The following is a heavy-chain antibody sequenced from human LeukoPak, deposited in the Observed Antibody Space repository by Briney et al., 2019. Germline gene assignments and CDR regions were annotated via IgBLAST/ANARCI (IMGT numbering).Heavy chain of an antibody. J-gene: IGHJ4*02. CDR3: ARGGYCSGGSCSLLLMLNRSFDY. V-gene: IGHV4-39*01. Sequence: KPSETLSLTCTVSGGSISSSSYYWGWIRQPPGKGLEWIGSIYYSGSTYYNPSLKSRVTISVDTSKNQFSLKLSSVTAADTAVYYCARGGYCSGGSCSLLLMLNRSFDYWGQGTLVTVSS. CDR2: IYYSGST. CDR1: GGSISSSSYY. D-gene: IGHD2-15*01.